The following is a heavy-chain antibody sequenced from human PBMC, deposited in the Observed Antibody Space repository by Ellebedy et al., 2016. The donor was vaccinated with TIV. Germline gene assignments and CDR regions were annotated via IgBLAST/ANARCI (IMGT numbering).Heavy chain of an antibody. J-gene: IGHJ4*02. D-gene: IGHD6-19*01. CDR2: ISSDGISK. CDR3: AKDLGRWLDYFDY. Sequence: GESLKISCAASGFTFRSYGMHWVRQAPGKGLEWVAVISSDGISKNYADSVKGRFTISRDNSKNTLFLQVNSLRPDDMAVYYCAKDLGRWLDYFDYWGQGTLVTVSS. V-gene: IGHV3-30*18. CDR1: GFTFRSYG.